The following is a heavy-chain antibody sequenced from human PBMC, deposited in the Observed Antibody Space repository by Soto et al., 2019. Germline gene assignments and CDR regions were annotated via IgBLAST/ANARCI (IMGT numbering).Heavy chain of an antibody. CDR1: GGSISSYY. CDR2: IYYSGST. D-gene: IGHD6-6*01. V-gene: IGHV4-59*01. Sequence: PSETLSLTCTVSGGSISSYYWSWIRQPPGKGLEWIGYIYYSGSTNYNPSLKSRVTISVDTSKNQFSLKLSSVTAADTAVYYCAGDSSIAARPYAFDIWGQGTMVTVS. J-gene: IGHJ3*02. CDR3: AGDSSIAARPYAFDI.